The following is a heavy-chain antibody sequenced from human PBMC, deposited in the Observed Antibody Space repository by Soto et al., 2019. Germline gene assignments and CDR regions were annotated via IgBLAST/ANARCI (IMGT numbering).Heavy chain of an antibody. Sequence: ASVKVSCKASGYTFTSYYMHWVRQAPGQGLEWMGIINPSGGSTSYAQKFQGRVTMTRDTSTSTVYMELSSLRSEDTAVYYCARDQVVAVPAAADYYYGMDVWGQGTTVTVSS. V-gene: IGHV1-46*01. CDR2: INPSGGST. D-gene: IGHD2-2*01. J-gene: IGHJ6*02. CDR3: ARDQVVAVPAAADYYYGMDV. CDR1: GYTFTSYY.